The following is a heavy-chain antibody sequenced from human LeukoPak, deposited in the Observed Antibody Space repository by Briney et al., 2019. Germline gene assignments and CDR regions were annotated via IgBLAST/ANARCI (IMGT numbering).Heavy chain of an antibody. CDR1: GGSFSGYY. J-gene: IGHJ4*02. V-gene: IGHV4-34*01. Sequence: ETLSLTCVVYGGSFSGYYWSWIRQPPGKGLEWIGEINHSGSTNYNPSLKSRVTISVDTSKNQFSLKLSSVTAADTAVYYCARGGYYDSSGYSDWGQGTLVTVSS. D-gene: IGHD3-22*01. CDR3: ARGGYYDSSGYSD. CDR2: INHSGST.